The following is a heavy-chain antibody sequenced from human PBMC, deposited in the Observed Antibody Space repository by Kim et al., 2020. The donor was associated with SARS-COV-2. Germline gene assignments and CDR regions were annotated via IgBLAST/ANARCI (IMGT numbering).Heavy chain of an antibody. J-gene: IGHJ6*02. D-gene: IGHD2-2*01. CDR1: GFTFRNSG. CDR3: VKYPIVVVPAVPLPSYYFGMDV. CDR2: ISGSGTDT. Sequence: GGSLRLSCGASGFTFRNSGMSWVRQAPGKGLEWVSGISGSGTDTHYADSVKGRFTISRDNSKNTVYLQMNSLRAEDTAVYYCVKYPIVVVPAVPLPSYYFGMDVWAQGTTVTVSS. V-gene: IGHV3-23*01.